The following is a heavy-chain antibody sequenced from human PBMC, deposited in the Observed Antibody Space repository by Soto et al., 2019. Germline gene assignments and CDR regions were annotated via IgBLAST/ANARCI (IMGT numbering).Heavy chain of an antibody. CDR1: GGSINNNGYF. Sequence: QVQLQESGPGVVEPSQTLSLTCTVSGGSINNNGYFWSWIRQPPGSGLEWIGHIYNSGSTYSNPSLKSRLTISVDTSKNQFSQKLSSVTAADTAVYYCARGPSGDKVDYWGQGTLVTVSS. CDR3: ARGPSGDKVDY. V-gene: IGHV4-30-4*01. J-gene: IGHJ4*02. D-gene: IGHD1-26*01. CDR2: IYNSGST.